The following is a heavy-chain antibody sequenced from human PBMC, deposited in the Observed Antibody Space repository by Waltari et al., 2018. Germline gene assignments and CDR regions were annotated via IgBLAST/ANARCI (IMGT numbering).Heavy chain of an antibody. CDR1: GFTFSSCW. CDR2: MNPVGSGR. CDR3: ARDSGRFYVDY. V-gene: IGHV3-7*01. Sequence: EVQLVESGGGLVQPGGSLRLSCGASGFTFSSCWMTWVRQAPGKGLELVSNMNPVGSGRYCVDAVEGRFTSSRDNAKKSLYLQVNSLGAEDTAIYYCARDSGRFYVDYWGQGTLLTVSS. J-gene: IGHJ4*02. D-gene: IGHD1-26*01.